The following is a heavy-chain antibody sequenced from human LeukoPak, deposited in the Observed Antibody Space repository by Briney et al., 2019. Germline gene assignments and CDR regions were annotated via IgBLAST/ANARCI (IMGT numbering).Heavy chain of an antibody. D-gene: IGHD3-22*01. CDR1: GFTFDDYA. CDR2: ISWDGGST. V-gene: IGHV3-43D*03. CDR3: AKALHYYDSSGIWFDP. Sequence: GGSLRLSCAASGFTFDDYAVHWVRQAPGKGLEWVSLISWDGGSTYYADSVKDRFTISRDNSKNSLYLQMNSLRAEDTALYYCAKALHYYDSSGIWFDPWGQGTLVTVSS. J-gene: IGHJ5*02.